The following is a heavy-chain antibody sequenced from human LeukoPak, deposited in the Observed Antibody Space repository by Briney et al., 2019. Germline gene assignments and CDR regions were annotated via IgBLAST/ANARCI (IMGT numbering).Heavy chain of an antibody. Sequence: GASVKVSCKASGYTFTGYYMHWVRQAPGQGLEWMGWINPNSGGTNYAQKFQGRVTMTRDTSISTAYMELSRLRSDDTAVYYCARAMQLRYFDWLFGYWGQGTLVTVSS. J-gene: IGHJ4*02. V-gene: IGHV1-2*02. CDR2: INPNSGGT. CDR1: GYTFTGYY. D-gene: IGHD3-9*01. CDR3: ARAMQLRYFDWLFGY.